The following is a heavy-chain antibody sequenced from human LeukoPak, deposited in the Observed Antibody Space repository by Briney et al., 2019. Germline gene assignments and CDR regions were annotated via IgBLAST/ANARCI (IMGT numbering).Heavy chain of an antibody. CDR1: GFTFSSYS. CDR2: ISSSSSTI. Sequence: PGGSLRLSCAASGFTFSSYSMNWVRQAPGKGLEWVSYISSSSSTIYYADSVKGRFTISRDNAKNSLYLQMNSLRAEDTAVYYCAKEFGAGWSPYFQHWGQGTLVTVSS. D-gene: IGHD3-3*01. J-gene: IGHJ1*01. V-gene: IGHV3-48*04. CDR3: AKEFGAGWSPYFQH.